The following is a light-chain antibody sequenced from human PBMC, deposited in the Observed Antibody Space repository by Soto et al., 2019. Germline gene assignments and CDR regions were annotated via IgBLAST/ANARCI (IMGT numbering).Light chain of an antibody. V-gene: IGKV3-11*01. CDR1: QSVSSY. CDR3: QQRSNWLT. CDR2: DAS. Sequence: EIVLTQSPATLSLSPGERATLSCRASQSVSSYLAWYQQKPGQAPRLLIYDASNGATGIPARFSGSGSGTAFPLTISSLEPEYFAVYYCQQRSNWLTFGPGTKVDIK. J-gene: IGKJ3*01.